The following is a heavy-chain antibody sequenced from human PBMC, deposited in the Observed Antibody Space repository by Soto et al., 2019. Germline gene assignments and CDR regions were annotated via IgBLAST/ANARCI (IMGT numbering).Heavy chain of an antibody. J-gene: IGHJ4*02. CDR2: INTYKGNI. V-gene: IGHV1-18*01. CDR1: GYTFTDYG. CDR3: ARERGGYKLFDY. D-gene: IGHD1-26*01. Sequence: QVQLVQSGAEVKKPGASVRVSCKSSGYTFTDYGITWVRQAPGQGLEWMGWINTYKGNINYAQRLQGRVTMTTDTSTSTAYMELRSLTSDDTAVYYCARERGGYKLFDYWGQGALVTVSS.